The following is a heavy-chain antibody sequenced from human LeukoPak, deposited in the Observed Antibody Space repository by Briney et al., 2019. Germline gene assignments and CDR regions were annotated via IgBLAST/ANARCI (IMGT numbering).Heavy chain of an antibody. Sequence: GGSLRLSCAASGFTFSSYAMSWVRQAPGKGLEWVSAISGSGGSTYYADSVKGRFTISRDNSKNKLYLQMNSLRAEDTAVYYCAKTAGDSYYDFWSGYPFDYWGQGTLVTVSS. CDR2: ISGSGGST. V-gene: IGHV3-23*01. D-gene: IGHD3-3*01. CDR3: AKTAGDSYYDFWSGYPFDY. CDR1: GFTFSSYA. J-gene: IGHJ4*02.